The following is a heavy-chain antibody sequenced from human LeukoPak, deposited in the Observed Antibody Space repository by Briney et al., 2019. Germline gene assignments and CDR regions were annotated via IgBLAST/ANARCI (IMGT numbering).Heavy chain of an antibody. D-gene: IGHD3-22*01. CDR2: ISSSSSYI. J-gene: IGHJ3*02. CDR3: ARNYDSSGYYYDADALDI. Sequence: KPGGFLRLSCAASGFTFSSYSMNWVRQAPGKGLEWVSSISSSSSYIYYADSVKGRSTISRDNAKNSLYLQMNSLRAEDTAVYYCARNYDSSGYYYDADALDIWGQGTMVTVSS. CDR1: GFTFSSYS. V-gene: IGHV3-21*01.